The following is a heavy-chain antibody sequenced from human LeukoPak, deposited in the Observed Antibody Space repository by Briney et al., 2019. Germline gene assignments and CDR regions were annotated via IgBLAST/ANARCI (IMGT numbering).Heavy chain of an antibody. D-gene: IGHD3-16*01. V-gene: IGHV4-34*01. Sequence: SETLSLTCAVSGGSFCGYYWSWIRQPPGKGLKWLGEINHSGSTNYNPSLKSRVTISVDTSKNQLSLKLSSVTAADTAVYYCARAGRIMITFGGNWFDPWGQGTLVTVSS. CDR1: GGSFCGYY. CDR3: ARAGRIMITFGGNWFDP. J-gene: IGHJ5*02. CDR2: INHSGST.